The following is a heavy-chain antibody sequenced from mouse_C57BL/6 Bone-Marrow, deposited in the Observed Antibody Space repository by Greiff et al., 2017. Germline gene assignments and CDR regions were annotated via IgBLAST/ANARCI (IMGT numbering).Heavy chain of an antibody. D-gene: IGHD1-1*01. V-gene: IGHV5-4*01. CDR2: ISDGGSYT. CDR1: GFTFSSYA. CDR3: AREGSVYGSSQPWYFDV. J-gene: IGHJ1*03. Sequence: EVMLVESGGGLVKPGGSLKLSCAASGFTFSSYAMSWVRQTPEKRLEWVATISDGGSYTYYPDNVKGRFTISRDNAKNNLYLQMSHLKSEDTAMYYCAREGSVYGSSQPWYFDVWGTGTTVTVSS.